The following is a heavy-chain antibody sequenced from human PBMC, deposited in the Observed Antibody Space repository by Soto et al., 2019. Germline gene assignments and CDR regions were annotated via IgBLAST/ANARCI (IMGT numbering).Heavy chain of an antibody. CDR2: ISYDGSNK. CDR1: GFTFSSYA. D-gene: IGHD3-22*01. V-gene: IGHV3-30-3*01. CDR3: AREGVNYYDSSGYSAYYGMDV. Sequence: GGSLRLSCAASGFTFSSYAMHWVRQAPGKGLEWVAVISYDGSNKYYADSVKGRFTISRDNSKNTLYLQMNSLRAEDTAVYYCAREGVNYYDSSGYSAYYGMDVWGQGTMVTVSS. J-gene: IGHJ6*02.